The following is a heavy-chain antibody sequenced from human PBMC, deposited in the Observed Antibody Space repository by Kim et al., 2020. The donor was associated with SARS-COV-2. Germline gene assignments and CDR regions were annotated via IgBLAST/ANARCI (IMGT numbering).Heavy chain of an antibody. CDR3: ARDRYYGSGRGFDI. CDR1: GFTVSSNY. V-gene: IGHV3-53*01. D-gene: IGHD3-10*01. J-gene: IGHJ3*02. Sequence: GGSLRLSCAASGFTVSSNYMSWVRQAPGKGLEWVSIIYSGGSTFYADSVKGRFTMSRDNSKNTLFLQMHSLRADDTAVYYCARDRYYGSGRGFDIWGQGT. CDR2: IYSGGST.